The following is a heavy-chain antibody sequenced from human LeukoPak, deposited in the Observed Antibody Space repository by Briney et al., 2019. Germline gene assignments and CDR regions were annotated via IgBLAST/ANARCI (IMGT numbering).Heavy chain of an antibody. D-gene: IGHD2-2*01. Sequence: SETLSLTCTVSGGSISSHYWSWIRQPLGKGLEWIGYIYYSGSTNYNPSLKSRVTISVDTSKNQFSLKLSSVTAADTAVYYCATLAAAPPYYYYYYMDVWGKGTTVTVSS. V-gene: IGHV4-59*11. CDR2: IYYSGST. CDR1: GGSISSHY. CDR3: ATLAAAPPYYYYYYMDV. J-gene: IGHJ6*03.